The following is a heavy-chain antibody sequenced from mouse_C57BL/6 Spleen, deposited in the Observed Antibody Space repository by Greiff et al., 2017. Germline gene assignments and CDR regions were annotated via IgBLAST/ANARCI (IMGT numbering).Heavy chain of an antibody. D-gene: IGHD1-1*01. CDR1: GYTFTSYW. J-gene: IGHJ2*01. Sequence: QVQLQQPGAELVMPGASVKLSCKASGYTFTSYWMHWVKQRPGQGLEWIGEIDPSDSYTNYNGKFKGKATLTADKSSSTAYMQLSSLTSEDSAVYFCARLYGSSHFDYWGQGTTLTVSS. V-gene: IGHV1-69*01. CDR3: ARLYGSSHFDY. CDR2: IDPSDSYT.